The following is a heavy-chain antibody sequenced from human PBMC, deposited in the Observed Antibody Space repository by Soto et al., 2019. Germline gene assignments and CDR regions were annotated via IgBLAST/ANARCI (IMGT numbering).Heavy chain of an antibody. CDR2: IDYSGTA. Sequence: QLQLQESGPGLVKPWETLSLTCTVSYGSISVSNVFWGWVRQPPGKGLEWIGNIDYSGTAYFNPSLGTRVSFPVNTTKNQFSRTTASVTAADAAVYYCAGSTARHFDFWGQGILVTVPS. D-gene: IGHD5-18*01. V-gene: IGHV4-39*01. CDR3: AGSTARHFDF. CDR1: YGSISVSNVF. J-gene: IGHJ4*02.